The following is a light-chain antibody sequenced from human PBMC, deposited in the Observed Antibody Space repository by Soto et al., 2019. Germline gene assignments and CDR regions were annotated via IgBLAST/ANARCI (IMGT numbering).Light chain of an antibody. Sequence: RVRTQSPVSLSVSPGERVTLSCRASQPISNNLAWYQQKPGQAPRLLIFDASTRATGIPARFSGSGSGTEFTLTISSLQSEDFATYYCQQANDWPPTFGQGT. J-gene: IGKJ1*01. CDR2: DAS. CDR1: QPISNN. CDR3: QQANDWPPT. V-gene: IGKV3-15*01.